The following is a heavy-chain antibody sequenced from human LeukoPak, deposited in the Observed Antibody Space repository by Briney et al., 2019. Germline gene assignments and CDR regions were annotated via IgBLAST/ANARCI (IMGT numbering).Heavy chain of an antibody. CDR2: IKQDGREK. V-gene: IGHV3-7*01. CDR3: ARESWFGRYYFDY. J-gene: IGHJ4*02. Sequence: GGSLRLSCAASGFTFSSYWISWVRQAPGKGLEWVANIKQDGREKYYVDSVKGRFTISRDNAKNSLYLQMNSLRAEDTAVYYCARESWFGRYYFDYWGQGTLVTVSS. CDR1: GFTFSSYW. D-gene: IGHD3-10*01.